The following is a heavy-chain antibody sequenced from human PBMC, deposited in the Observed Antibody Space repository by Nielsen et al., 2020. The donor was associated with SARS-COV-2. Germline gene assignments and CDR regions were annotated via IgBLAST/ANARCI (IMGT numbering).Heavy chain of an antibody. Sequence: GESLKISCAASGFTFSSYAMHWVRQAPGKGLEWVAVISYDGSNKYYADSVKGRFTISRDNSKNTLYLQMNSLRAEDTAVYYCARGAGGGYWSAFDIWGQGTMVTVSS. CDR3: ARGAGGGYWSAFDI. J-gene: IGHJ3*02. CDR2: ISYDGSNK. D-gene: IGHD1-26*01. V-gene: IGHV3-30-3*01. CDR1: GFTFSSYA.